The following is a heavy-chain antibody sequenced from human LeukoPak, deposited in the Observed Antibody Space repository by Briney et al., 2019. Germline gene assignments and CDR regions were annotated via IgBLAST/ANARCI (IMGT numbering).Heavy chain of an antibody. V-gene: IGHV3-23*01. CDR1: GFTFSTYA. J-gene: IGHJ4*02. D-gene: IGHD3-10*01. CDR2: SGFGGDT. CDR3: ASEAYYYGSGSYSSRYFDY. Sequence: GGSLRLSCAASGFTFSTYAMYWVRQAPGKGLEWVSASGFGGDTYYADSVKGRFTISRDNSKNTLYLQMNSLRAEDTAVYYCASEAYYYGSGSYSSRYFDYWGQGTLVTVSS.